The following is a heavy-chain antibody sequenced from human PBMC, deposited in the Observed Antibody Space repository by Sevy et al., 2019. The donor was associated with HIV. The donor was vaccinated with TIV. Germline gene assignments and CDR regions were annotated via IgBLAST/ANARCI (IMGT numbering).Heavy chain of an antibody. Sequence: GGSLRLSCAASGFTFSNFAMNWVRQAPGKGLDWVSAISDICGSTYYADSVKGRFAISRDNCKNTLYLQMNSLRAEDTAVYYCAKDISGYDSPGLFGYWGQGTLVTVSS. CDR3: AKDISGYDSPGLFGY. D-gene: IGHD5-12*01. CDR1: GFTFSNFA. J-gene: IGHJ4*02. V-gene: IGHV3-23*01. CDR2: ISDICGST.